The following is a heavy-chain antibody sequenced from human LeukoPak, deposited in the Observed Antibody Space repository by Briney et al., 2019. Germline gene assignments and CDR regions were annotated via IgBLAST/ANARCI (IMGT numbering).Heavy chain of an antibody. CDR3: AKGTHYDFWSGYYKGHFDY. Sequence: GGSLRLSCAASGFTFSSYAMSWVRQAPGKGLEWVSAISGSGGSTYYADSVKGRFTISRDNSKNTLYLQMNSLRAEDTAVYYCAKGTHYDFWSGYYKGHFDYWGQGTLVTVSS. D-gene: IGHD3-3*01. CDR2: ISGSGGST. CDR1: GFTFSSYA. V-gene: IGHV3-23*01. J-gene: IGHJ4*02.